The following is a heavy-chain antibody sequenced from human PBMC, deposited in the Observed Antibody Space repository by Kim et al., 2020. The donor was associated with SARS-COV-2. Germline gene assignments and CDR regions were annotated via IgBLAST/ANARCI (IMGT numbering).Heavy chain of an antibody. Sequence: GESLKISCKGSGYSFTSYWISWVRQMPGKGLEWMGRIDPSDSYTNYSPSFQGHVTISADKSISTAYLQWSSLKASDTAMYYCARPSSGSYPRSPFDIWGQGTMVTVSS. CDR2: IDPSDSYT. J-gene: IGHJ3*02. V-gene: IGHV5-10-1*01. CDR1: GYSFTSYW. CDR3: ARPSSGSYPRSPFDI. D-gene: IGHD3-10*01.